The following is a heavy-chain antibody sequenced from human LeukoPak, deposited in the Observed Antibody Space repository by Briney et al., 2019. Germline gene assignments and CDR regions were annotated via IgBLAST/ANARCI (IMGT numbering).Heavy chain of an antibody. CDR3: ASIQQLWFGELLEY. V-gene: IGHV1-2*02. J-gene: IGHJ4*02. CDR2: INPNSGGT. Sequence: ASVKVSCKASGYTFTGYYMHWVRQAPGQGLEWLGWINPNSGGTNYAQKFQGRVTMTRDTSISTAYMELSRLRSDDTAVYYCASIQQLWFGELLEYWGQGTLVTVSS. D-gene: IGHD3-10*01. CDR1: GYTFTGYY.